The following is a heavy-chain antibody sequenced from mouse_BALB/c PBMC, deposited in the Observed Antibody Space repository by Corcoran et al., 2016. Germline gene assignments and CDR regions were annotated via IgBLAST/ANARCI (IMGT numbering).Heavy chain of an antibody. V-gene: IGHV9-1*02. J-gene: IGHJ2*01. CDR3: ARYGSSYENFDY. Sequence: QIQLVQSGPELKKPGETVKISCKASGYTFTHYGMNWVKQAPGKGLKWMGWINTYTGEPTYADDFKGRFAFSLETSASTAYLQSNNLKNEDMATYVCARYGSSYENFDYWGQGTTLTVSA. CDR1: GYTFTHYG. CDR2: INTYTGEP. D-gene: IGHD1-1*01.